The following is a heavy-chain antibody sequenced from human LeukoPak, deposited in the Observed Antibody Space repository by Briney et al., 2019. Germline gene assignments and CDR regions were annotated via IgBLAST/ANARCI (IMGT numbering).Heavy chain of an antibody. D-gene: IGHD3-22*01. CDR1: GGSFSGYY. V-gene: IGHV4-59*10. J-gene: IGHJ4*02. CDR2: IYTSGST. CDR3: ARSSGYYLDY. Sequence: SETLSLTCAVYGGSFSGYYWSWIRQPAEKGLEWIGRIYTSGSTNYNPSLRSRVTISVDTSKNQFSLKLSSVTAADTAVYYCARSSGYYLDYWGQGTLVTVSS.